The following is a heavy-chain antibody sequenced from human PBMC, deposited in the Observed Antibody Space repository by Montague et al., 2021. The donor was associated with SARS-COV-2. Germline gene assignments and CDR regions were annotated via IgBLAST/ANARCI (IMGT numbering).Heavy chain of an antibody. Sequence: SLRLSCAASGFTFSSYEMNWVRQAPGKGLEWVSYISSSGSTIYYADSVKGRFTISRDNAKNSLYLQMNSLRAEDTVVYYCARAGDFGYGSGSYAGGFDYWGQGTLVTVSS. CDR1: GFTFSSYE. J-gene: IGHJ4*02. CDR3: ARAGDFGYGSGSYAGGFDY. D-gene: IGHD3-10*01. V-gene: IGHV3-48*03. CDR2: ISSSGSTI.